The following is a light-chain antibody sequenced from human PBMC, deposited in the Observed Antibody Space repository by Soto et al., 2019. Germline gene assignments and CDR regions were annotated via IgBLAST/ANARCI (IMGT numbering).Light chain of an antibody. J-gene: IGKJ4*01. CDR1: QSISTY. CDR2: AAS. Sequence: DIQMTQSPSSLSASVGDRVTITCRASQSISTYLHWYQQKPGKAPNLLIYAASTLQSGVPSRFSGSGSGTDFTLTISSLQPEEFATDFCQHGYSTPLTFGGGTKVDIK. V-gene: IGKV1-39*01. CDR3: QHGYSTPLT.